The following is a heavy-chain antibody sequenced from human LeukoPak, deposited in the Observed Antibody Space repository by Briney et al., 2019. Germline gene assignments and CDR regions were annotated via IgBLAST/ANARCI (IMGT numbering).Heavy chain of an antibody. D-gene: IGHD3-10*01. CDR1: GGTFSSYA. CDR2: IIPILGIA. CDR3: ARADSYAGFDY. V-gene: IGHV1-69*04. Sequence: ASVKVSCKASGGTFSSYAISWVRQAPGQGLEWMGRIIPILGIANYAQKFQGRVTITADKSTSTAYMELSSLRSEDTAVYYCARADSYAGFDYWGQGTLVTVSS. J-gene: IGHJ4*02.